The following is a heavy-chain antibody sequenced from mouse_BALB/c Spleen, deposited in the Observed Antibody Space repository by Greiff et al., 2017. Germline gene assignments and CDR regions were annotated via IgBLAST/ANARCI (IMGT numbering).Heavy chain of an antibody. CDR1: GFNIKDTY. V-gene: IGHV14-3*02. J-gene: IGHJ4*01. CDR3: AGYGNYVRDAMDY. CDR2: IDPANGNT. D-gene: IGHD2-10*02. Sequence: VQLQQSGAELVKPGASVKLSCTASGFNIKDTYMHWVKQRPEQGLEWIGRIDPANGNTKYDPKFQGKATITADTSSNTAYLQLSSLTSEDTAVYYCAGYGNYVRDAMDYWGQGTSVTVSS.